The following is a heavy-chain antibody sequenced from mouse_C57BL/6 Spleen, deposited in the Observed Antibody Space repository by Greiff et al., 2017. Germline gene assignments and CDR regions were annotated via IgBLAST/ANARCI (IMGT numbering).Heavy chain of an antibody. J-gene: IGHJ1*03. D-gene: IGHD4-1*01. CDR2: IDPETGGT. Sequence: QVHVKQSGAELVRPGASVTLSCKASGYTFTDYEMHWVKQTPVHGLEWIGAIDPETGGTAYNQKFKGKAILTADKSSSTAYMELRSLTSEDSAVYYCTRRYWDVGYFDVWGTGTTVTVSS. CDR3: TRRYWDVGYFDV. V-gene: IGHV1-15*01. CDR1: GYTFTDYE.